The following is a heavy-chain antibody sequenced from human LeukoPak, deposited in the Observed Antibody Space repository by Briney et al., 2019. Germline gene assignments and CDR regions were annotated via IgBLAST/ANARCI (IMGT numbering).Heavy chain of an antibody. Sequence: GGSLRLSCSISGFTFRSYEMNWVRQAPGKGLEWVSYVGGSGSSIFYADSVKGRFTISRDNAKDSLSLQMNSLRDEDTAIYYCVRGGGQGDYGERYYFDYWGQGALVTVSS. V-gene: IGHV3-48*03. CDR1: GFTFRSYE. CDR2: VGGSGSSI. D-gene: IGHD4-17*01. CDR3: VRGGGQGDYGERYYFDY. J-gene: IGHJ4*02.